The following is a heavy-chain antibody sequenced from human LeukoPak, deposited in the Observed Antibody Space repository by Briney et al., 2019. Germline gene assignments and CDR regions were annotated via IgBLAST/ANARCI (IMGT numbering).Heavy chain of an antibody. CDR3: ARGGGDIVVVPAATRRIRNWFDP. CDR2: ISSSSSYT. CDR1: GFTFSDYY. J-gene: IGHJ5*02. V-gene: IGHV3-11*06. D-gene: IGHD2-2*01. Sequence: PGGSLRLSCAASGFTFSDYYMSWIRQAPGKGLEWVSYISSSSSYTNYADSVKGRFTISRDNAKNSLYLQMNSLRAEDTAVYYCARGGGDIVVVPAATRRIRNWFDPWGQGTLVTVSS.